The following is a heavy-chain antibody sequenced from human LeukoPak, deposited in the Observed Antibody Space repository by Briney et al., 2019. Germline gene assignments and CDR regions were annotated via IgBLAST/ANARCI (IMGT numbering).Heavy chain of an antibody. CDR1: GYTFIGYY. V-gene: IGHV1-2*06. D-gene: IGHD2-2*01. Sequence: EASVKVSCKASGYTFIGYYIHWVRQAPGQGLEWMGRINPNSGGTNFAQKFQGRVTMTRDTSINTAYMELSRLRSDDTAVYYCARDRIGYCSSTSCSSFDYWGQGTLVTVSS. CDR2: INPNSGGT. J-gene: IGHJ4*02. CDR3: ARDRIGYCSSTSCSSFDY.